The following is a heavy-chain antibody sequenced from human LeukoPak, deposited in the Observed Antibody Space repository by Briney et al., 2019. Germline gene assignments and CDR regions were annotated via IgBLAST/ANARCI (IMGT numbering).Heavy chain of an antibody. Sequence: PSETLSLTCAVYGGSFSGYYWSWIRQPPGKGLEWIGEINHSGSTNYNPSLKSRVTISVDTSKNQFSLRLSSVTAADTAVYYCARSGDYRLRYYYYYYMDVWGKGTTVTVSS. D-gene: IGHD4-17*01. CDR1: GGSFSGYY. V-gene: IGHV4-34*01. J-gene: IGHJ6*03. CDR3: ARSGDYRLRYYYYYYMDV. CDR2: INHSGST.